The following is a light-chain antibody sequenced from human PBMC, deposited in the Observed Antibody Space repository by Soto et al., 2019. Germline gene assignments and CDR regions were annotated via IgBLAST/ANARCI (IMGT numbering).Light chain of an antibody. CDR3: ATWDDSLSAVI. Sequence: QSVLTQSPSASGTPGQRVTISCSGSSSNIGSNYVYWYQLLPGTAPRLLFYNNNQRPSGVPDRFSVSKSGTSASLAISGLRSEDGADYYCATWDDSLSAVIFGGGTKLTVL. CDR1: SSNIGSNY. V-gene: IGLV1-47*01. CDR2: NNN. J-gene: IGLJ2*01.